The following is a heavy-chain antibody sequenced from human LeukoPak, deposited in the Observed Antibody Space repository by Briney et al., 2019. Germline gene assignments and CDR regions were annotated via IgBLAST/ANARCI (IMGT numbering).Heavy chain of an antibody. J-gene: IGHJ4*02. CDR2: MYYSGGT. V-gene: IGHV4-61*01. D-gene: IGHD5-18*01. Sequence: SETLSLTCTVSGYSISSGYYWGWIRQPPGKGLEWIGYMYYSGGTNYNPSLKSRVTISVDTSKNQFSLKLSSVTAADTAVYYCARGAGGYSYGSVVGYYFDYWGQGTLVTVSS. CDR1: GYSISSGYY. CDR3: ARGAGGYSYGSVVGYYFDY.